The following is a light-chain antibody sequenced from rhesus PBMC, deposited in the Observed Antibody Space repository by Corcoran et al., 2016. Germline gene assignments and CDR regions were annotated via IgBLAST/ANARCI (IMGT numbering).Light chain of an antibody. CDR2: EAS. Sequence: DIQMTQSPSSLSASVGDRVTITCRASQGITNDLAWYQQKPGETPTLLIYEASSLQSGIPSRFSGSGSVTYFTLTISSLQPEDFATYYCQHYYSTPYSFGQGTKVEIK. CDR3: QHYYSTPYS. CDR1: QGITND. V-gene: IGKV1-25*01. J-gene: IGKJ2*01.